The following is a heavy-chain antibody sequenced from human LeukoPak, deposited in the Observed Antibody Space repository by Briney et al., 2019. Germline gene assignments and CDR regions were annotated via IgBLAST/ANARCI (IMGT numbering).Heavy chain of an antibody. CDR3: ARVGNLCYYYYMDV. CDR1: GFTFSTYW. V-gene: IGHV3-7*01. D-gene: IGHD1-14*01. CDR2: IKEDGSEK. J-gene: IGHJ6*03. Sequence: GGSLRLSCAASGFTFSTYWMSWVRQAPGKGLEWVANIKEDGSEKYYVDSVKGRFTISRDNAKNSLYLQMNSLRAEDTAVYYCARVGNLCYYYYMDVWGKGTTVTVSS.